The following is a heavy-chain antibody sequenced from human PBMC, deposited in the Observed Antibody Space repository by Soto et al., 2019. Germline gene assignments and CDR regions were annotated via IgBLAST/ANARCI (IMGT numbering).Heavy chain of an antibody. J-gene: IGHJ2*01. CDR1: GGSISSYY. Sequence: QVQLQESGPGLVKPSETLSLTCTVSGGSISSYYWSWIRQPPGKGLEWIGYIYYSGSTNYNPSLKSRVTISVDTSKNQFSLRLSSVTAADTAVYYCARPRADYGDYWSFYLWGRGTLVTVSS. V-gene: IGHV4-59*08. CDR2: IYYSGST. D-gene: IGHD4-17*01. CDR3: ARPRADYGDYWSFYL.